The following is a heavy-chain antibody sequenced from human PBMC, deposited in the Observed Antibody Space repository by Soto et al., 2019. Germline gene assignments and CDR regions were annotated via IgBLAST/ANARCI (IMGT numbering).Heavy chain of an antibody. CDR1: GFTFSSYA. Sequence: GGSLRLSCAASGFTFSSYAMSWVRQAPGKGLEWVSAISGSGGSTYYADSVKGRFTISRDNSKNTLYLQMNSLRAEDTAVYYYAKPEEVYYYYGMDVWGQGTTVTVSS. CDR3: AKPEEVYYYYGMDV. J-gene: IGHJ6*02. V-gene: IGHV3-23*01. CDR2: ISGSGGST.